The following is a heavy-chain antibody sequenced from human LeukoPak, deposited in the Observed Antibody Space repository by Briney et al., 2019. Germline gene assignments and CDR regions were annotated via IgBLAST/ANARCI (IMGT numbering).Heavy chain of an antibody. J-gene: IGHJ6*02. CDR3: ARDPSYSSSSYYYYYGMDV. D-gene: IGHD6-13*01. V-gene: IGHV4-39*07. CDR1: GGSISSSSYY. Sequence: SETLSLTCTVSGGSISSSSYYWGWIRQPPGKGLEWIGSIYYSGSTYYNPSLKSRVTMSVDTSKNQFSLKVSSVTAADTAVYYCARDPSYSSSSYYYYYGMDVWGQGTTVTVSS. CDR2: IYYSGST.